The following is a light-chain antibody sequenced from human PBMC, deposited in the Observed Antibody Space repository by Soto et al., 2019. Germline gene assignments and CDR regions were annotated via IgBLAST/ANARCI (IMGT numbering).Light chain of an antibody. Sequence: EIFLTQSPGTLSLSRWEIATLSCRASQSVSSSYLAWYQQKPGQAPRLLIYGASSRATGIPDRFSGSGSGTDFTLTISRLEPEDFAVYYCQQYGSSWTFGQGTKVDIK. CDR3: QQYGSSWT. CDR2: GAS. CDR1: QSVSSSY. J-gene: IGKJ1*01. V-gene: IGKV3-20*01.